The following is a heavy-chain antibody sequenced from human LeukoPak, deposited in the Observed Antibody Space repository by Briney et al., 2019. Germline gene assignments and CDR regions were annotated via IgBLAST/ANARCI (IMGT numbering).Heavy chain of an antibody. CDR2: IYHTGST. D-gene: IGHD2-2*01. CDR1: GYSTSSGSY. CDR3: TRRFCGSTSCYFDY. J-gene: IGHJ4*02. Sequence: SETLSLTCTVSGYSTSSGSYWGWIRQPPGEGLEWIGNIYHTGSTYYNPSLKSRVTISVDTSKNQFSLNLNSVTAADTAVYYCTRRFCGSTSCYFDYWGQGTLVTVSS. V-gene: IGHV4-38-2*02.